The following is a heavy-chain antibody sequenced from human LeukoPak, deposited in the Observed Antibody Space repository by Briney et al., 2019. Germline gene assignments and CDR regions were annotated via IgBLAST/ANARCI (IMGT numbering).Heavy chain of an antibody. CDR3: ARASIAAAGNPTGLDY. CDR2: ISYDGSNK. V-gene: IGHV3-30-3*01. J-gene: IGHJ4*02. Sequence: GGSLRLSCAASGFTFSSYAMHWVRQAPGKGLEWVAVISYDGSNKYYADSVKGRFTISRDNSKNTLYLQMNRLRAEDTAVYYCARASIAAAGNPTGLDYWGQGTLVTVSS. D-gene: IGHD6-13*01. CDR1: GFTFSSYA.